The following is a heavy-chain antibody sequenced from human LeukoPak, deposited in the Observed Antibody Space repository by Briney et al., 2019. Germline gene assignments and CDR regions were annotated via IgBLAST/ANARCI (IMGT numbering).Heavy chain of an antibody. D-gene: IGHD3-22*01. CDR1: GFKFSSYG. V-gene: IGHV3-33*01. CDR2: IWYDGSNK. J-gene: IGHJ4*02. Sequence: GRPLSLSCAASGFKFSSYGTHGVHQAPGKGLEWVAVIWYDGSNKYYADSVKGRFTISRDNSKNTLYLQMNSLRAEDTAVYYCARDTPRGYYDSSGYYLEWGQGTLVTVSS. CDR3: ARDTPRGYYDSSGYYLE.